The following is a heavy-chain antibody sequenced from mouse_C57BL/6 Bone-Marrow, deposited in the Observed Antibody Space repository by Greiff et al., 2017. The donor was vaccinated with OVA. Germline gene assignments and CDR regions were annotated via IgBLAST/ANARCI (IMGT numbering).Heavy chain of an antibody. CDR3: ARIYYGSSYFYAMDY. Sequence: VQLQQSGAELVKPGASVKLSCKASGYTFTSYWMHWVKQRPGQGLEWIGMIHPNSGSPNYNEKFKSKATLTVDKSSSTAYMQLSSLTSEDSAVYYCARIYYGSSYFYAMDYWGQGTSVTVSS. CDR1: GYTFTSYW. V-gene: IGHV1-64*01. CDR2: IHPNSGSP. D-gene: IGHD1-1*01. J-gene: IGHJ4*01.